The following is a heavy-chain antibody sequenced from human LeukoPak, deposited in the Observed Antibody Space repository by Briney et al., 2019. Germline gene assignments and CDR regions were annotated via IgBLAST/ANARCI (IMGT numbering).Heavy chain of an antibody. CDR3: ARADHGIAVAGTFPDY. Sequence: GGSLRLSCAASGFTFSSYSMNWVRQAPGKGLEWVSSISSSSSYIYYAGSVKGRFTISRDNAKNSLYLQMNSLRAEDTAVYYCARADHGIAVAGTFPDYWGQGTLVTVSS. CDR1: GFTFSSYS. CDR2: ISSSSSYI. J-gene: IGHJ4*02. D-gene: IGHD6-19*01. V-gene: IGHV3-21*01.